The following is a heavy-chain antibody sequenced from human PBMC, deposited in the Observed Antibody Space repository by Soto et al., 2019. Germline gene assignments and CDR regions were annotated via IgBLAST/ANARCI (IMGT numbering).Heavy chain of an antibody. CDR3: ATTRQWNPSQS. CDR1: GFTFSSYA. D-gene: IGHD6-19*01. V-gene: IGHV3-23*01. J-gene: IGHJ5*02. Sequence: GGYLRLSGAASGFTFSSYAMRWVRQAPGKGLEWVSAISGSGGSTYYADSVKGRFTISRDNSKNTLYLQMNSLRVEDTAVYYCATTRQWNPSQSWGQGTLVTVSS. CDR2: ISGSGGST.